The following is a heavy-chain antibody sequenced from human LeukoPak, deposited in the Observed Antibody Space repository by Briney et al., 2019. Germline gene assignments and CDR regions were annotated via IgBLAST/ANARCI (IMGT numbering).Heavy chain of an antibody. J-gene: IGHJ4*02. CDR1: GGSISSGDYY. V-gene: IGHV4-30-4*01. CDR3: ARETAELGRSFDY. CDR2: IYYSGST. Sequence: PSETLSLTCTVSGGSISSGDYYWSWIRQPPGKGLEWIGYIYYSGSTYYNPSLKSRVTISVDTSKNQFSLKLTSVTAADTAVYYCARETAELGRSFDYWGQGAQVTVSS. D-gene: IGHD6-6*01.